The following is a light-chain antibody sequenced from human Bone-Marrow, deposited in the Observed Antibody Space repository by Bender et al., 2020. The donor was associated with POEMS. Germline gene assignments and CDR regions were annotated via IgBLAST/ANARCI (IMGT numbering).Light chain of an antibody. Sequence: QSVLTQPPSASGTPGQWVTISCSGSTSNIGTNHVHWYQQLPGMAPKLLIYINTQRPSGVPDRFSGSKSGTSASLAIGGLRSEDEADYYCATWDDRLDGPIFGGGTRLTVL. CDR1: TSNIGTNH. CDR3: ATWDDRLDGPI. CDR2: INT. J-gene: IGLJ2*01. V-gene: IGLV1-47*01.